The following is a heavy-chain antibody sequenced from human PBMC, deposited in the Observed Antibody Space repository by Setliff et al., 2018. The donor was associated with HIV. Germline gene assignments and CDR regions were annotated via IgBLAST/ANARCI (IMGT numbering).Heavy chain of an antibody. CDR3: ARKLRPGHGVDV. V-gene: IGHV3-7*01. D-gene: IGHD3-10*01. Sequence: PGGSLRLSCAASGFTFTSYWMCWVRQAPGKGLEWVANIGQDGSEKNYVDSVKGRFTISRDNAKNSMDLQMNSLRAEDTAIYYCARKLRPGHGVDVWGQGTTVTVSS. CDR1: GFTFTSYW. J-gene: IGHJ6*02. CDR2: IGQDGSEK.